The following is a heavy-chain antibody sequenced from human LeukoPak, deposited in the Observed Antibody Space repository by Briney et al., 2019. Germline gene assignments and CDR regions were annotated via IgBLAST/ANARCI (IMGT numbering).Heavy chain of an antibody. CDR2: ISHDGSNR. Sequence: PGGSLRLSCAASGITFNSYAMHWVRQAPGKGLKWVAVISHDGSNRYYGDSVKGRFTISRDNSKNTLLLQMDSLRAEDTAVYYCASGYTYYYGSGSYHWGQGTLVTVSS. CDR1: GITFNSYA. V-gene: IGHV3-30*04. CDR3: ASGYTYYYGSGSYH. J-gene: IGHJ4*02. D-gene: IGHD3-10*01.